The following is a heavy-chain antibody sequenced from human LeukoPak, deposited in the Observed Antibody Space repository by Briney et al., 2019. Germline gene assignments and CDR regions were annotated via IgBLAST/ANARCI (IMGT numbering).Heavy chain of an antibody. V-gene: IGHV4-59*08. CDR1: GGSTSNYY. Sequence: SETLSLTCTVSGGSTSNYYWSWIRQPPGKGLEWIGYMYYSGSTNYNPSLKSRVTISADTSKNQFSLKLSSVTAADTAVYYCARQTGSGLFILPGGQGTLVTVSS. J-gene: IGHJ4*02. CDR2: MYYSGST. CDR3: ARQTGSGLFILP. D-gene: IGHD3/OR15-3a*01.